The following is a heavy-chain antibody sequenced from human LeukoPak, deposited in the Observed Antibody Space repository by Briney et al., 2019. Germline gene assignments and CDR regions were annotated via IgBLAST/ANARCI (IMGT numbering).Heavy chain of an antibody. V-gene: IGHV2-70*12. D-gene: IGHD2-15*01. CDR1: GFAPNTRAMW. Sequence: ESGPTLVNPTQIFTLTCTFSGFAPNTRAMWVSWSRQPPGKALEWLAFIDWSDDKYYSASLKTRLPISKGTSKNQVVLTMTNMDPVDTATYYCASGLSWNFDYWGQGTLGTVSS. CDR2: IDWSDDK. J-gene: IGHJ4*02. CDR3: ASGLSWNFDY.